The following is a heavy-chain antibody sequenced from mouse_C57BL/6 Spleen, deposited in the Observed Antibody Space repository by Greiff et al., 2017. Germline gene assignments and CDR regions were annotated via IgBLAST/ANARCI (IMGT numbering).Heavy chain of an antibody. CDR2: IRNKANGYRT. CDR1: GFTFTDYY. D-gene: IGHD4-1*01. Sequence: EVKLQESGGGLVQPGGSLSLSCAASGFTFTDYYMSWVRQPPGKALEWLGLIRNKANGYRTEYIASVKGRFTISRDNSKSILYLQMNALRAEDSATYYCARSHHTGAWFAYWGQGTLVTVSA. CDR3: ARSHHTGAWFAY. J-gene: IGHJ3*01. V-gene: IGHV7-3*01.